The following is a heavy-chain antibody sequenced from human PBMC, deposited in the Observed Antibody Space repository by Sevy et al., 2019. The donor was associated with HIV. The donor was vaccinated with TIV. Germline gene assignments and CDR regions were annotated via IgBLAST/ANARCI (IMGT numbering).Heavy chain of an antibody. CDR3: AHRVPLRWFRELGFDY. CDR2: IYWDDDK. Sequence: SGPTLVKPTQTVTLTCTFSGFSLTTSGVGVGWIRQPPGKALEWLALIYWDDDKRYSPFLKSRLTITKDTSKNQVVLTMINMDPVDTATYYCAHRVPLRWFRELGFDYWGQGTLVTVSS. V-gene: IGHV2-5*02. D-gene: IGHD3-10*01. J-gene: IGHJ4*02. CDR1: GFSLTTSGVG.